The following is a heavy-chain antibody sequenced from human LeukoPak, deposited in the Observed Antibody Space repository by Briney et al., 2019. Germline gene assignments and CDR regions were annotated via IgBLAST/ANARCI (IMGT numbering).Heavy chain of an antibody. Sequence: PGGSLRLSCAASGFTFSSYWMSWVRQAPGKGLEWVANIKQDGSEKYYVDSVKGRFTISRDNGKNSLYLQMISLRAEGTAVYYCARGTSRHPAMDVVSYWGQGTLVTVSS. J-gene: IGHJ4*02. CDR1: GFTFSSYW. V-gene: IGHV3-7*01. D-gene: IGHD5-18*01. CDR2: IKQDGSEK. CDR3: ARGTSRHPAMDVVSY.